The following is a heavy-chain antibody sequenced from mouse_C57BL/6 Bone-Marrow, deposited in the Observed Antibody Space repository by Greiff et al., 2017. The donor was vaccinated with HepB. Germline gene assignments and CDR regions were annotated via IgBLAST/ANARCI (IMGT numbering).Heavy chain of an antibody. Sequence: QVQLQQPGAELVMPGASVKLSCKASGYTFTSCWMHWVKQRPGQGLEWIGEIDPSDSYTNYNQKFKGKTTLTVDKSSSTAYMQLSSLTSEDSAVYYCAISYYSEMDYWGQGTSVTVSS. J-gene: IGHJ4*01. CDR1: GYTFTSCW. V-gene: IGHV1-69*01. CDR2: IDPSDSYT. CDR3: AISYYSEMDY. D-gene: IGHD2-12*01.